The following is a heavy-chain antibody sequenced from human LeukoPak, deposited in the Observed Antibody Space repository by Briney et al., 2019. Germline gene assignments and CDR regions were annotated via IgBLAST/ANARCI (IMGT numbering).Heavy chain of an antibody. J-gene: IGHJ4*02. CDR1: GFSLSTSGMR. D-gene: IGHD6-19*01. CDR3: AKTLPYSGGWRATFDF. CDR2: IHYIGST. V-gene: IGHV4-39*01. Sequence: SGPALVKPTQTLTLTCTFSGFSLSTSGMRVSWIRQPPGKGLEWIGNIHYIGSTYYNPSLKSRVTISVDTSTNQFSLKLSSMTAADTAVYYCAKTLPYSGGWRATFDFWGQGTLVTVSS.